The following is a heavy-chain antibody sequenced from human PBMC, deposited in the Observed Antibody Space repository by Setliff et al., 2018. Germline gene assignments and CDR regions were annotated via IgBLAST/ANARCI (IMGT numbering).Heavy chain of an antibody. CDR3: ARHIWGAKMQLPHDVFDI. J-gene: IGHJ3*02. CDR2: LHTSGST. D-gene: IGHD2-2*01. V-gene: IGHV4-61*02. Sequence: SETLSLTCAVSGASINSGTYYWSWIRQPAGKGLEWVGRLHTSGSTTYNPSLQSRVTISVDTSKNHLSLKLSSVTAADTAVYYCARHIWGAKMQLPHDVFDIWGQGTMVTVSS. CDR1: GASINSGTYY.